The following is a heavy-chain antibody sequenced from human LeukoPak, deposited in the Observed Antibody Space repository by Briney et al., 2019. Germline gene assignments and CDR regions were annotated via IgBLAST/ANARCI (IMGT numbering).Heavy chain of an antibody. Sequence: SSVKVSCKLSGYTLTELSMHWVRQAPGKGLEWMGGFDPEDGETIYAQKFQSRVTVTEDTSTDTAYMELSSLRSEDTAAYYCATGPAPDEGGWVWFPNHSGFDPWGQGTLVTVSS. V-gene: IGHV1-24*01. CDR1: GYTLTELS. J-gene: IGHJ5*02. D-gene: IGHD1-14*01. CDR3: ATGPAPDEGGWVWFPNHSGFDP. CDR2: FDPEDGET.